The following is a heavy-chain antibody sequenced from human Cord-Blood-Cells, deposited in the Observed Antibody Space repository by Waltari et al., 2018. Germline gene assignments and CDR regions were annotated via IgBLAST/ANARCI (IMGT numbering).Heavy chain of an antibody. V-gene: IGHV3-48*03. J-gene: IGHJ6*02. Sequence: EVQLVESGGGLVQPGGSLRLSCAASGFTFSSYEMNWVRQAPGKGLEWVSYISSSGSTIYYADSVKGRFTISRDNAKNSLYLQMNSLRAEDTAVYYCARDLQGVGSSSWYYYYGMDVWGQGTTVTVSS. CDR2: ISSSGSTI. CDR3: ARDLQGVGSSSWYYYYGMDV. CDR1: GFTFSSYE. D-gene: IGHD6-13*01.